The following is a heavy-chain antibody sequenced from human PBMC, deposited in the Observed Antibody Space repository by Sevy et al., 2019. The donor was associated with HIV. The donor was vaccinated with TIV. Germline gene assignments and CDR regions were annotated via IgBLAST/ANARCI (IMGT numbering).Heavy chain of an antibody. Sequence: SETLSLTCTVSGGSMTGYYWSWIRQSPEKGLEYIGCVHYSGHTNYTPSFKSRVTISVDTAKNQFSLKVTSVTAADTAVYYCARGRDGHNYSSDYWGQGTLVTVSS. CDR2: VHYSGHT. J-gene: IGHJ4*02. CDR3: ARGRDGHNYSSDY. D-gene: IGHD2-21*01. CDR1: GGSMTGYY. V-gene: IGHV4-59*01.